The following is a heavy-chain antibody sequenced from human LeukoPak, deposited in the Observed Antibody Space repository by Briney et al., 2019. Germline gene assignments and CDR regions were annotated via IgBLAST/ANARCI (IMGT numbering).Heavy chain of an antibody. Sequence: PSETLSLTCAVYGGSFTNYYWTWIRQPPGEGLEWIGEINHSGSTKYNPFLESRVTISVDTSKNQFSLKLSSVTAADTAVYYCARKNYDSNDYSFDYWGQGTLVTVSS. CDR3: ARKNYDSNDYSFDY. CDR2: INHSGST. J-gene: IGHJ4*02. V-gene: IGHV4-34*01. D-gene: IGHD3-22*01. CDR1: GGSFTNYY.